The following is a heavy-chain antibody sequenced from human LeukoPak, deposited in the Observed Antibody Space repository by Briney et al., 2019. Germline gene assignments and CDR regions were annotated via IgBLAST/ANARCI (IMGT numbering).Heavy chain of an antibody. CDR3: ARGYCSSTSCFNRFDP. J-gene: IGHJ5*02. CDR1: GGSISSGGYS. CDR2: IYYSGST. V-gene: IGHV4-30-4*07. Sequence: TLSLTCAVSGGSISSGGYSWSWIRQPPGKGLEWIGYIYYSGSTYYNPSLKSRVTISVDTSKNQFSLKLSSVTAADTAVYYCARGYCSSTSCFNRFDPWGQGTLVTVSS. D-gene: IGHD2-2*01.